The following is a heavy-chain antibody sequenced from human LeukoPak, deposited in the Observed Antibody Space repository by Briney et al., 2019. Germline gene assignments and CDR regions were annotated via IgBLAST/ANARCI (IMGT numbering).Heavy chain of an antibody. J-gene: IGHJ4*02. D-gene: IGHD2-15*01. CDR1: GFTFSDYY. CDR3: ARDSARVGYCSGGSCSGWGY. Sequence: PGGYLRLSCAASGFTFSDYYMSWLRQAPGKGLEWVSYISSSGAFTTYADPVKGRFTISRDNAKNSLYLQMNSVRTEDTAVYYCARDSARVGYCSGGSCSGWGYWGQGTLVTVSS. V-gene: IGHV3-11*06. CDR2: ISSSGAFT.